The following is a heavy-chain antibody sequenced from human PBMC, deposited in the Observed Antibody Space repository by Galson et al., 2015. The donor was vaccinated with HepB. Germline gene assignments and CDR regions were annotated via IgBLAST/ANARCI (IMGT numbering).Heavy chain of an antibody. J-gene: IGHJ4*02. CDR2: FDPEDGET. CDR1: GYTLTELS. D-gene: IGHD1-26*01. CDR3: ATRKFLGSYYFDY. Sequence: SVKVSCKVSGYTLTELSMHWVRQAPGKGLEWMGGFDPEDGETIYAQKFQGRVTMTEDTSTDTAYMELSSLRSEDTAVYYCATRKFLGSYYFDYWGQGTLVTVSS. V-gene: IGHV1-24*01.